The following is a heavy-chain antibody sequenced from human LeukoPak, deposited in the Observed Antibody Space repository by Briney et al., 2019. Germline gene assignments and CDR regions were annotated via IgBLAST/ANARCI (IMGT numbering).Heavy chain of an antibody. CDR3: ARVRIAAAGTGWDYYYYYMDV. J-gene: IGHJ6*03. D-gene: IGHD6-13*01. Sequence: GASVKVSCKASGYTFTSYAISWVRQAPGQGLEWMGWINTNTGNPTYAQGFTGRFVFSLDTSVSTAYLQISSLKAEGTAVYYCARVRIAAAGTGWDYYYYYMDVWGKGTTVTVSS. V-gene: IGHV7-4-1*02. CDR2: INTNTGNP. CDR1: GYTFTSYA.